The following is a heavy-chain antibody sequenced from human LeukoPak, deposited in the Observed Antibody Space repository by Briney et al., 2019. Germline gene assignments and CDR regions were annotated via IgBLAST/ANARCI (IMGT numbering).Heavy chain of an antibody. CDR3: GRHLGTGWCD. CDR1: GFIFTNYG. D-gene: IGHD6-19*01. V-gene: IGHV3-33*01. J-gene: IGHJ4*02. CDR2: IWFDGSRE. Sequence: PGGSLRLSCVASGFIFTNYGFHWVRQAPGQGREWVAVIWFDGSREYYGDSVEGRFSISRDNSKNTLYPQMNSLRAEDTAVYYCGRHLGTGWCDWGQGTLVTVSS.